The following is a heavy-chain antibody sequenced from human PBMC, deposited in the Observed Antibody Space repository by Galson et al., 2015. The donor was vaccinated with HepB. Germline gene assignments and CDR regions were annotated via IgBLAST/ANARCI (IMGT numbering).Heavy chain of an antibody. D-gene: IGHD6-13*01. J-gene: IGHJ4*01. CDR3: AKNSGSNWFVPYHFDS. CDR1: GFTFNNYV. Sequence: SLRLSCAASGFTFNNYVMNWVRQSPGKGLEWVSSTSGSGGSTYYAGSVKGRFTISRDNSRNTVFLQMNRLRAEDTAVYYCAKNSGSNWFVPYHFDSWGQGTLVTVSS. CDR2: TSGSGGST. V-gene: IGHV3-23*01.